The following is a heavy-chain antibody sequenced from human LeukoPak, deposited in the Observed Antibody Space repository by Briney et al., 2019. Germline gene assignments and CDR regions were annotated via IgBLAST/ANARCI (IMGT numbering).Heavy chain of an antibody. CDR2: IIPIFGTA. V-gene: IGHV1-69*05. Sequence: SVKVSCKASGGTFTTYAISWVRQAPGQGLEWMGGIIPIFGTANYAQKFQGRVTITTDESTSTAYMELSSLRSEDTAVYYCAVKTNALHYDLWGQGTLVTVSS. J-gene: IGHJ4*02. CDR1: GGTFTTYA. CDR3: AVKTNALHYDL. D-gene: IGHD3-22*01.